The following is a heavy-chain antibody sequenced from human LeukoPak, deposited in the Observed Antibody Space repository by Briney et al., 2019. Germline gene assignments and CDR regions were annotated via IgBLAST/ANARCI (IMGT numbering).Heavy chain of an antibody. CDR1: GGTFSSYA. V-gene: IGHV1-69*04. D-gene: IGHD3-3*01. J-gene: IGHJ6*02. Sequence: SVKASCKASGGTFSSYAISWVRQAPGQGLEWVGRIIPILGIANYAQKFQGRVTITADKSTSTAYMELSSLRSEDTAVYYCARDKYTYYDFWSGHRGYYGMDVWGQGTTVTVSS. CDR2: IIPILGIA. CDR3: ARDKYTYYDFWSGHRGYYGMDV.